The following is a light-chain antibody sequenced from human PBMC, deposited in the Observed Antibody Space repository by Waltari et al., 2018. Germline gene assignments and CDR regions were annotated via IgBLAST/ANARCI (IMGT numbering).Light chain of an antibody. CDR1: QSVRSSY. Sequence: ETVLTLSPGTLSLSPGERATLSCRASQSVRSSYLAWYQQKPGQAPRLLIYGASSRATGIPDRFSGSRSGTDFTLTISRLEPEDFAVYYCQQYVNTRLTFGPGTKVDIK. CDR2: GAS. J-gene: IGKJ3*01. CDR3: QQYVNTRLT. V-gene: IGKV3-20*01.